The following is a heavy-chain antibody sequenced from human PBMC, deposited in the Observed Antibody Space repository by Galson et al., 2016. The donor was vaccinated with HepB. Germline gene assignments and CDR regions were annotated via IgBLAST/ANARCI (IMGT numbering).Heavy chain of an antibody. Sequence: SLRLSCAASGFTFSSFAMHWVRQAPGKGLEWVALIRSDGSNEYYADSVKGRFIISRDNSKNTVYLQMNSLSAEDTAVYYCARDSRQTGEGAFNLWGQGTMVTVSS. CDR3: ARDSRQTGEGAFNL. CDR1: GFTFSSFA. V-gene: IGHV3-33*01. CDR2: IRSDGSNE. D-gene: IGHD7-27*01. J-gene: IGHJ3*01.